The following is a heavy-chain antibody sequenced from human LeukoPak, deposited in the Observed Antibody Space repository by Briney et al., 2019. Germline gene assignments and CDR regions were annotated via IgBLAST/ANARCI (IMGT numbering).Heavy chain of an antibody. Sequence: GGSLRLSCAASGFTFSSYWMSWVRQAPGKGLEWVATIKQDGSEKYYVDSVKGRFTISRDNAKNSLYLQMNSLRAEDTAVYYCARDPDFWSGYSDYWGQGTLVTVSS. D-gene: IGHD3-3*01. CDR3: ARDPDFWSGYSDY. CDR2: IKQDGSEK. J-gene: IGHJ4*02. V-gene: IGHV3-7*01. CDR1: GFTFSSYW.